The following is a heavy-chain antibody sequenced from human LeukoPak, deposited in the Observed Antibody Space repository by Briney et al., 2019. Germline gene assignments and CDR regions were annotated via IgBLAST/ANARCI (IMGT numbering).Heavy chain of an antibody. V-gene: IGHV4-39*01. CDR2: IYSGVMP. J-gene: IGHJ4*02. CDR3: ARHFDHPTAYFDS. D-gene: IGHD1-14*01. CDR1: GGSISSGDYY. Sequence: SETLSLTCTVTGGSISSGDYYWSWLRQPPGKGLEWIASIYSGVMPFYSPSLKSRLTISADTSRNHFSLRLSSVTAADTALYFCARHFDHPTAYFDSWGQGSLVTVSS.